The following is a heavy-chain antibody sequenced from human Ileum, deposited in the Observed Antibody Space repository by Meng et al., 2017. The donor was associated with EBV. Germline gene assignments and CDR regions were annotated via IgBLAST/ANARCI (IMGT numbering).Heavy chain of an antibody. CDR1: GGSISTGNFY. D-gene: IGHD4-17*01. Sequence: QLQLEESGPGLVKPSETLSLPCTFPGGSISTGNFYWGWIRQSPGKALECIGTIYYRGNTFYNPSLKSRLTISIDTSKNEFSLTLRSVTAADTALYYCASAYDYGDYEAFAYWGPGSLVTVSS. V-gene: IGHV4-39*07. J-gene: IGHJ4*02. CDR3: ASAYDYGDYEAFAY. CDR2: IYYRGNT.